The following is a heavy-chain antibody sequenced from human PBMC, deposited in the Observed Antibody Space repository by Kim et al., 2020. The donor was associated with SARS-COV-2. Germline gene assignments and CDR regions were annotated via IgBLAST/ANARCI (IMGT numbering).Heavy chain of an antibody. Sequence: SETLSLTCAVYGGSFSGYYWSWIRQPPGKGLEWIGEINHSGSTNYNPSLKSRVTISVDTSKNQFSLKLSSVTAADTAVYYCARQGGYCSSTSCRKKTYDYWGQGTLVTVSS. CDR2: INHSGST. CDR1: GGSFSGYY. V-gene: IGHV4-34*01. D-gene: IGHD2-2*01. CDR3: ARQGGYCSSTSCRKKTYDY. J-gene: IGHJ4*02.